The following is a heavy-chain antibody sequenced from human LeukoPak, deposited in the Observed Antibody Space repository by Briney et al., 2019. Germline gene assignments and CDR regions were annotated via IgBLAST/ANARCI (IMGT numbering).Heavy chain of an antibody. J-gene: IGHJ4*02. CDR1: GGSISSNY. CDR3: ARSTGGWSYFDY. CDR2: IYDSGTT. D-gene: IGHD6-19*01. Sequence: PSETLSLTRTVSGGSISSNYWSWIRQPPGKGLEWIGYIYDSGTTNYNPSLKSRATISEDTSKNQFSLKLSSVTAADTAVYYCARSTGGWSYFDYWGQGTLVTVSS. V-gene: IGHV4-59*01.